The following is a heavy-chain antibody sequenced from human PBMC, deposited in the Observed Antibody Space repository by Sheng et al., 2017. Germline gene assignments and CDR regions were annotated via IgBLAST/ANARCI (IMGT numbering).Heavy chain of an antibody. CDR3: ARKPHQGALDI. CDR1: GFTFTSYG. Sequence: HVQLVQSGAEVKKPGASVKVPCKASGFTFTSYGFTWVRQAPGQGLEWMGWISANNGDTHYAQKVQDRVTLTTDTSTTTAYMELRSLSSDDTAVYYCARKPHQGALDIWGQGTVVTVSS. J-gene: IGHJ3*02. V-gene: IGHV1-18*04. CDR2: ISANNGDT.